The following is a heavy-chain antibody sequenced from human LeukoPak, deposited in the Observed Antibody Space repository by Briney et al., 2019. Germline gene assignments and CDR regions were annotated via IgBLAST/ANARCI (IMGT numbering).Heavy chain of an antibody. CDR2: ISSSSSTI. Sequence: GGSLRLSCAASGLTISSYSMNWVRQAPGKGVQWVSYISSSSSTIYYADSVKGRFTISRDNAKNSLYLQMNSLRAEDTAVYYCARALWFGETFPAYWGQGTLVTVSS. D-gene: IGHD3-10*01. CDR1: GLTISSYS. V-gene: IGHV3-48*01. J-gene: IGHJ4*02. CDR3: ARALWFGETFPAY.